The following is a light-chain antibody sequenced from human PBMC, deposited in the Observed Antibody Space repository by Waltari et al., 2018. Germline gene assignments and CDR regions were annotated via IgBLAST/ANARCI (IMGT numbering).Light chain of an antibody. CDR1: QSVTRA. V-gene: IGKV3-20*01. Sequence: EIVLTQSPGTLSLSPGDSATLSCRTSQSVTRALAWYQQKPGQAPRLLIYGASNRATGIPDRCSGSGSGTDFSITISSLEPEDFAVYYCQHYLRLPVTFGQGTKVEVK. J-gene: IGKJ1*01. CDR3: QHYLRLPVT. CDR2: GAS.